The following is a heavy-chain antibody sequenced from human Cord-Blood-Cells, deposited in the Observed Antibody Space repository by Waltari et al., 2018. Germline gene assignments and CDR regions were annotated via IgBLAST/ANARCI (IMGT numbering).Heavy chain of an antibody. CDR1: GFTFSSSG. J-gene: IGHJ4*02. CDR3: AKMILGIFDY. V-gene: IGHV3-30*18. Sequence: QVQLVESGGGVVQPGRSLRLSCAASGFTFSSSGMHWVRQAPGKGLEWVAVISYDGSNKYYADSVKGRFTISRDNSKNTLYLQMNSLRAEDTAVYYCAKMILGIFDYWGQGTLVTVSS. CDR2: ISYDGSNK. D-gene: IGHD3-16*01.